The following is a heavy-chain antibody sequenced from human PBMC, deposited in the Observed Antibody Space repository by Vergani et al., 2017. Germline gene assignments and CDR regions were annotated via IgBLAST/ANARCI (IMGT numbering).Heavy chain of an antibody. CDR3: ARSXRYCSSTSCQPLGY. D-gene: IGHD2-2*01. CDR1: GGSISSSSYY. J-gene: IGHJ4*02. V-gene: IGHV4-39*01. CDR2: IYYSGST. Sequence: QLQLQESGPGLVKPSETLFLTCTVSGGSISSSSYYWGWIRQPPGKGLEWIGSIYYSGSTYYNPSLKSRVTISVDTSKNQFSLKLSSVTAADTAVYYCARSXRYCSSTSCQPLGYWGQGTLVTVSS.